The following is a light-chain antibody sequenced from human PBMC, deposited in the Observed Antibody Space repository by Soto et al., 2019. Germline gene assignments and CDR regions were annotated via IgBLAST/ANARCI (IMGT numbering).Light chain of an antibody. V-gene: IGLV2-23*01. Sequence: QSALTQPASVSGSPGQSITISCTGTSSDVGSHNLVSWYQQHPDRAPELMIYEGSKRPSGVSNRFSGSKSGNTASLTISGLQAEDEADYFCCSYAGSSTYIFGSGTKLTVL. CDR2: EGS. J-gene: IGLJ1*01. CDR3: CSYAGSSTYI. CDR1: SSDVGSHNL.